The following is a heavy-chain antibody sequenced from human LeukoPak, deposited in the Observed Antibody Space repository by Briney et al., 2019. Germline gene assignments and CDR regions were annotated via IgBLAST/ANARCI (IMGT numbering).Heavy chain of an antibody. CDR3: ARGGIFGVVIQYYFDY. J-gene: IGHJ4*02. Sequence: PGGSLRPSCAASGFTFDDYGMSWVRQAPGKGLEWVSGINWNGGSTGYADSVKGRFTISRDNAKNSLYLQMNSLRAEDTALYYCARGGIFGVVIQYYFDYWGQGTLVTVSS. CDR2: INWNGGST. CDR1: GFTFDDYG. D-gene: IGHD3-3*01. V-gene: IGHV3-20*04.